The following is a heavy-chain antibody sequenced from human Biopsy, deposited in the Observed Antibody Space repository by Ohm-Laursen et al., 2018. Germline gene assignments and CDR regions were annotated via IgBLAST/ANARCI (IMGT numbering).Heavy chain of an antibody. J-gene: IGHJ5*02. CDR3: ARHPTGFWFDP. Sequence: GTLSLTCTVSRDSISNYYWTWIRQSPGKGLEWIGYIYYTGSTNYNPSVKSRVTISVDTSKNQFSLNLNSVTASDTALYYCARHPTGFWFDPWGQGTLVIVSS. CDR1: RDSISNYY. V-gene: IGHV4-59*08. CDR2: IYYTGST.